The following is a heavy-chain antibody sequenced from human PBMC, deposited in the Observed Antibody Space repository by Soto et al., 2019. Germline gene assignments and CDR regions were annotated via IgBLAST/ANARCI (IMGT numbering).Heavy chain of an antibody. J-gene: IGHJ6*02. Sequence: ATVKVSCKASGGTFSSYAISWVRQAPGQGLEWMGGIIPIFGTANYAQKFQGRVTITADESTSTAYMELSSLRSEDTAVYYCARKSAVDTAMVQVRYYESGMDVRGQATTVTV. CDR2: IIPIFGTA. CDR1: GGTFSSYA. CDR3: ARKSAVDTAMVQVRYYESGMDV. D-gene: IGHD5-18*01. V-gene: IGHV1-69*13.